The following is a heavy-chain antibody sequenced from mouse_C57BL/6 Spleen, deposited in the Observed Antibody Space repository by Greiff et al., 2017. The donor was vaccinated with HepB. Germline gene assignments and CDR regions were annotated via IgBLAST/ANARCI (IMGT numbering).Heavy chain of an antibody. CDR2: INYDGSST. V-gene: IGHV5-16*01. Sequence: EVQVVESEGGLVQPGSSMKLSCTASGFTFSDYYMAWVRQVPEKGLEWVANINYDGSSTYYLDSLKSRFIISRDNAKNILYLQMSSLKSEDTATYYCAREHYGFAYWGQGTLVTVSA. D-gene: IGHD1-1*01. CDR1: GFTFSDYY. J-gene: IGHJ3*01. CDR3: AREHYGFAY.